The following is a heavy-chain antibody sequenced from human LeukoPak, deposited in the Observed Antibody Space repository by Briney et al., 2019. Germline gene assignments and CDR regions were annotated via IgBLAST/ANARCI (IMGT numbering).Heavy chain of an antibody. V-gene: IGHV4-30-4*08. CDR2: IYYSGST. D-gene: IGHD7-27*01. J-gene: IGHJ6*03. CDR1: GGSISSGDYY. Sequence: SQTLSLTCTVSGGSISSGDYYWSWIRQPPGKGLEWIGYIYYSGSTYYNPSLKSRVTISVDTSKNQFSLKLTFVTAADTAVYYCARVAGDPIYYYYYMDVWGKGTTVTVSS. CDR3: ARVAGDPIYYYYYMDV.